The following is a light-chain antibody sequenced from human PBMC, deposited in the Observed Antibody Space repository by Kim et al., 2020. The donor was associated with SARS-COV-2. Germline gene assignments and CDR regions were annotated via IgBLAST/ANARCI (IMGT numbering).Light chain of an antibody. CDR2: GNN. V-gene: IGLV1-40*01. J-gene: IGLJ1*01. CDR1: SSNIGAGYD. CDR3: QSYDNSLSGYV. Sequence: RVTSSCTGSSSNIGAGYDVHWYHHLPGTAPKLLIYGNNNRPSGVPDRFSGSKSGTSASLAITGLQAEDEADYYCQSYDNSLSGYVFGTGTKVTVL.